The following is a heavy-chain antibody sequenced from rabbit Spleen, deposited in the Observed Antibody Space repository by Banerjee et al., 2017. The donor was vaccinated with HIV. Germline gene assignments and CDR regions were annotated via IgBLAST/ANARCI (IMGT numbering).Heavy chain of an antibody. V-gene: IGHV1S40*01. CDR3: ARDTGSSFSSYGMDL. J-gene: IGHJ6*01. D-gene: IGHD8-1*01. CDR2: VDVGSSGFT. Sequence: QSLEESGGDLVKPGASLTLTCTASGFSFSSSYYMCWVRQAPGKGLEWIGCVDVGSSGFTYFANWAKGRFTISKTSSTTVTLEMTSLTVADTATYFCARDTGSSFSSYGMDLWGPGTLVTVS. CDR1: GFSFSSSYY.